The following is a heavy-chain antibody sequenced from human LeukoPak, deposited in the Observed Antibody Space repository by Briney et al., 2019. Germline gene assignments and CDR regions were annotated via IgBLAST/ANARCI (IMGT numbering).Heavy chain of an antibody. CDR3: ARGKEKWLDHFDY. D-gene: IGHD6-19*01. Sequence: PGGSLRLSCAASGFTFSSYSMNWVRQAPGKGLEWVSSISSSSNYIYYADSLKGRFTISRDNAKNSLYLQMNSLRAEGTAVYYCARGKEKWLDHFDYWGQGSLVTVSS. CDR2: ISSSSNYI. J-gene: IGHJ4*02. V-gene: IGHV3-21*01. CDR1: GFTFSSYS.